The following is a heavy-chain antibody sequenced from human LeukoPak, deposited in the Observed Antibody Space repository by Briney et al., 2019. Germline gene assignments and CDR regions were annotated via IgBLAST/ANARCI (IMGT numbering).Heavy chain of an antibody. CDR1: GFTFDDYA. J-gene: IGHJ6*02. V-gene: IGHV3-9*01. D-gene: IGHD2-15*01. Sequence: GGSLRLSCTASGFTFDDYAMHWVRLVPGKGLEWVSGISWNRGVIGYAAFVKGRFTISRDNAKNSLYLQMNSLRLEDTALYYCTKTSRSMSLAAPYGMDVWGQGTTVTVS. CDR2: ISWNRGVI. CDR3: TKTSRSMSLAAPYGMDV.